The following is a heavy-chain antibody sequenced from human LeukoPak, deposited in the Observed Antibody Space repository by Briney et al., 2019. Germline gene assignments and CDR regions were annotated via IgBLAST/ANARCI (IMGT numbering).Heavy chain of an antibody. CDR3: AELGITMIGGV. D-gene: IGHD3-10*02. J-gene: IGHJ6*04. CDR1: GFTFSRDN. Sequence: PGGSLRLSCAASGFTFSRDNMIWVRQAPGKGLEWVSYISSSGSTIYYADSVKGRFTISRDNAKNSLYLQMNSLRAEDTAVYYCAELGITMIGGVWGKGTTVTISS. CDR2: ISSSGSTI. V-gene: IGHV3-48*03.